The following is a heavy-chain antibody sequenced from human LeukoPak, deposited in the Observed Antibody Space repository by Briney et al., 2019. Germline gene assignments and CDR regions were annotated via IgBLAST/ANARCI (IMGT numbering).Heavy chain of an antibody. CDR2: ISSNGGST. CDR1: GFTFSSYA. CDR3: ARGKQQLDY. Sequence: GGSLRLSCAASGFTFSSYAMHWVRQAPGKGLEYVSAISSNGGSTYYANSVKGRFTISRDNSKNTLYLQMGSLRAEDMAVYYCARGKQQLDYWGQGTLVTVSS. D-gene: IGHD6-13*01. J-gene: IGHJ4*02. V-gene: IGHV3-64*01.